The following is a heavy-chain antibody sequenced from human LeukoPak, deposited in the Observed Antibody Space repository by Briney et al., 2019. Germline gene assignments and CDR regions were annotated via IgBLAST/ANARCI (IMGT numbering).Heavy chain of an antibody. J-gene: IGHJ3*02. CDR3: ARDLTKTDAFDI. CDR1: GGSISSYY. V-gene: IGHV4-4*07. D-gene: IGHD4/OR15-4a*01. CDR2: IYTTGST. Sequence: SETLSLTCTVSGGSISSYYWSWLRQPAGKGLEWIGRIYTTGSTNYNPSLKSRVTMSVDTSKNQFSLKLTSVTAADTAVYYCARDLTKTDAFDIWGQGTMVTVSS.